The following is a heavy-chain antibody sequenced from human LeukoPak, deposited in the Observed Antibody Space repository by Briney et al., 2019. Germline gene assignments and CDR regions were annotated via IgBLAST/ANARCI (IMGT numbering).Heavy chain of an antibody. CDR1: GGSISSGGYS. CDR2: IYHSGIT. Sequence: SQTLSLTCAVSGGSISSGGYSWSWIRQPPGKGLEWNGYIYHSGITYYNPSLKSRVTISVDRSKNQFSLKLSSVTAADTAVYYCARGRDYYDSSGYSYPFFDYWGQGTLVTVSS. V-gene: IGHV4-30-2*01. D-gene: IGHD3-22*01. CDR3: ARGRDYYDSSGYSYPFFDY. J-gene: IGHJ4*02.